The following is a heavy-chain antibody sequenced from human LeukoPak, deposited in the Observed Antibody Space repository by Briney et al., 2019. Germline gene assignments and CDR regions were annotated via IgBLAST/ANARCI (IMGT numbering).Heavy chain of an antibody. D-gene: IGHD5-18*01. CDR3: AREYSYGYGP. CDR1: GGTLSRYA. V-gene: IGHV1-18*01. Sequence: ASVKVSCKTSGGTLSRYAISWVRQAPGQGLEWMGWISAYNGNTNYAQKLQGRVTMTTDTSTSTAYMELRSLRSDDTAVYYCAREYSYGYGPWGQGTLVTVSS. CDR2: ISAYNGNT. J-gene: IGHJ5*02.